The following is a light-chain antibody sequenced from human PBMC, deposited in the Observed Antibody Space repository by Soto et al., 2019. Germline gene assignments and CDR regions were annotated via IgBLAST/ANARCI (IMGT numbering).Light chain of an antibody. Sequence: EILMTQSPATLSVSPGERATLSCRASQSVSSNVAWYQQKHGQAPRLLIYGASTRATGIPARFSGSGSGTEFTLTIISLQSDDFAVYYCQHYNNWPPWTFGQGTKVEIK. CDR1: QSVSSN. V-gene: IGKV3-15*01. J-gene: IGKJ1*01. CDR2: GAS. CDR3: QHYNNWPPWT.